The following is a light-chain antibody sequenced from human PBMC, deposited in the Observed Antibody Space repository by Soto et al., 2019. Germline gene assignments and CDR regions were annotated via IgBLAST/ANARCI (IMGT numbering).Light chain of an antibody. CDR1: QSVSSSY. J-gene: IGKJ5*01. V-gene: IGKV3-20*01. Sequence: EIVLTQSPGTLSLSPGERATLSCRASQSVSSSYFACYQHKLGRAPRFLIDGATSRATGIPDRFSGSGSGTYNTRTVRRLEPKDLPFYYIRHSADPPRNIAQGTRLEIK. CDR2: GAT. CDR3: RHSADPPRN.